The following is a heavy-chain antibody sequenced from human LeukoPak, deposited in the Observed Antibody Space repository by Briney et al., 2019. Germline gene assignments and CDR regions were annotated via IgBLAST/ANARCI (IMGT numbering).Heavy chain of an antibody. CDR3: ARGDSSGWGLDY. Sequence: GGSLRLSCAASGFTFSSYGMHWIRQAPGKGLEWVAFIRYDGSIKYYADSVKGRFTISRDNSKDTLYLQMNSLKTEDTAVYYCARGDSSGWGLDYWGLGTLVTVSS. V-gene: IGHV3-30*02. CDR2: IRYDGSIK. J-gene: IGHJ4*02. D-gene: IGHD6-19*01. CDR1: GFTFSSYG.